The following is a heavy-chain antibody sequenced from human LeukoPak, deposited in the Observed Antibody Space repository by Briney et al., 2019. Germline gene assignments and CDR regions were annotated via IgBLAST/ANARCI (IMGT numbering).Heavy chain of an antibody. CDR2: ISGSGGST. J-gene: IGHJ4*03. V-gene: IGHV3-23*01. Sequence: GRSLRLSCAASGFTFTDYAMSWVRQAPGKGLEWVSAISGSGGSTYYADFVKGRFSISRDNSKNTLFLRMNSLTAEDTAVYYCARVRGPTISVAGRYFDHWGQGSLVTASS. CDR3: ARVRGPTISVAGRYFDH. CDR1: GFTFTDYA. D-gene: IGHD6-19*01.